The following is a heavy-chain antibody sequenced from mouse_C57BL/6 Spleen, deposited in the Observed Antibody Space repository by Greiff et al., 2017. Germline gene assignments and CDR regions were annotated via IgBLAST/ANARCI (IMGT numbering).Heavy chain of an antibody. V-gene: IGHV1-53*01. J-gene: IGHJ2*01. CDR1: GYTFTSYW. CDR2: INPSHGGT. Sequence: QVQLQQSGTELVKPGASVKLSCKASGYTFTSYWMHWVKQRPGQGLEWIGHINPSHGGTNYNEKFKSKATLTVDKSSSTAYMPLSSLTSADSAVYYCARLGGQLRLVGYFDYWGQGTTLTVSS. CDR3: ARLGGQLRLVGYFDY. D-gene: IGHD3-2*02.